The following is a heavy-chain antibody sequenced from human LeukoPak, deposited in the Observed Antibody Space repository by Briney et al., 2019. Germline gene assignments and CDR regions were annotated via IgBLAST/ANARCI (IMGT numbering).Heavy chain of an antibody. Sequence: AGGSLRLSCAASGFTFSSYEMNWVRQAPGKGLEWVSYISSSGSTIYYADSVKGRFTISRDNAKNSLYLQMNSLRAEDTAVYYCARLGEAAAGTYYYYYGMDVWGQGTTVTVSS. CDR3: ARLGEAAAGTYYYYYGMDV. CDR1: GFTFSSYE. V-gene: IGHV3-48*03. J-gene: IGHJ6*02. D-gene: IGHD6-13*01. CDR2: ISSSGSTI.